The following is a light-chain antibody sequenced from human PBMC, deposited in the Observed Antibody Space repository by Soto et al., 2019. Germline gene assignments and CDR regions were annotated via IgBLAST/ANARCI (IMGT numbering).Light chain of an antibody. V-gene: IGKV3-15*01. CDR3: QQHNNWPPWT. J-gene: IGKJ1*01. CDR2: GAS. Sequence: ELVLTQSPGTLSLSPGERATFSCSAIQSVSSSYIAWYQQKPGQPPRLLIYGASTRAAGVPARFSGSGYGRQFSLTISSLQSEDFAIYHCQQHNNWPPWTFGQGTKVDIK. CDR1: QSVSSSY.